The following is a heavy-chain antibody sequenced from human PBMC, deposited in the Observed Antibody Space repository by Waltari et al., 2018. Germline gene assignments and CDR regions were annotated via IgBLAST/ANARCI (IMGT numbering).Heavy chain of an antibody. Sequence: EVQLLESGGGLVQPGGSLRLSCAASGFTFSRYDMRWVRQAPGKGLEWVSVIYSGGSTYYADSVKGRFTIPRDNSKNTLYLQMNSLRAEDTAVYYCAKNIAARPVGPLWFDPWGQGTLVTVSS. CDR1: GFTFSRYD. CDR3: AKNIAARPVGPLWFDP. V-gene: IGHV3-23*03. CDR2: IYSGGST. J-gene: IGHJ5*02. D-gene: IGHD6-6*01.